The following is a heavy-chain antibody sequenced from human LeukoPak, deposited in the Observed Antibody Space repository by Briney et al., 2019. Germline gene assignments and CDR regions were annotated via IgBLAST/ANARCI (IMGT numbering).Heavy chain of an antibody. CDR1: GFTVSSNY. D-gene: IGHD4-23*01. J-gene: IGHJ4*02. CDR3: ARGATVVTPCDY. Sequence: GGSLRLSCAASGFTVSSNYMSWVRQAPGKGLEWVSVIYSGGSTYYADSVKGRFTISRDNSKNTLYLQMNSLRAEDTAVYYCARGATVVTPCDYWGQGTLVTVSS. V-gene: IGHV3-53*05. CDR2: IYSGGST.